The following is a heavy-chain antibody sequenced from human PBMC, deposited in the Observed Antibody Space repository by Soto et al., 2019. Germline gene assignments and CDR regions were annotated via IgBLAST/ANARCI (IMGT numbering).Heavy chain of an antibody. CDR2: IKQDGSEK. V-gene: IGHV3-7*01. CDR1: GFTFSSYW. CDR3: ARLDGDYGDPKSLDY. J-gene: IGHJ4*02. D-gene: IGHD4-17*01. Sequence: EVQLVESGGGLVQPGGSLRLSCAASGFTFSSYWMSWVRQAPGKGLEWVANIKQDGSEKYYVDSVKGRFTISRDNAKNSRYLQMNSLRAEDTAVYYCARLDGDYGDPKSLDYWGQGTLVTVSS.